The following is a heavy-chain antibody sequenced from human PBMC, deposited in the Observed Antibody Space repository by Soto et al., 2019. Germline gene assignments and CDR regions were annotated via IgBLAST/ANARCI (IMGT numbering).Heavy chain of an antibody. CDR1: GGSISSGGYS. V-gene: IGHV4-30-2*01. CDR2: IYHSGST. D-gene: IGHD3-22*01. CDR3: ARGCYYDSSGYFDY. Sequence: SETLSLTCAVSGGSISSGGYSWSWIRQPPGKGLEWIGYIYHSGSTYYNPSLKSRVTISVDRSKNQFPLKLSSVTAADTAVYYCARGCYYDSSGYFDYWGQGTLVTVSS. J-gene: IGHJ4*02.